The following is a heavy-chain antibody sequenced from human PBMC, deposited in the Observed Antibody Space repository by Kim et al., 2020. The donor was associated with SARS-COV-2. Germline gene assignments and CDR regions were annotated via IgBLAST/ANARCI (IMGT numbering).Heavy chain of an antibody. CDR1: GFSLSTSGVG. CDR2: IYWDDDK. D-gene: IGHD3-10*01. Sequence: SGPTLVNPTQTLTLTCTFSGFSLSTSGVGVGWIRQPPGKALEWLALIYWDDDKRYSPSLKSRLTITKDTSKNQVVLTMTNMDPVDTATYYCAHSEEVLWFGELSYFDYWGQGTLVTVSS. J-gene: IGHJ4*02. CDR3: AHSEEVLWFGELSYFDY. V-gene: IGHV2-5*02.